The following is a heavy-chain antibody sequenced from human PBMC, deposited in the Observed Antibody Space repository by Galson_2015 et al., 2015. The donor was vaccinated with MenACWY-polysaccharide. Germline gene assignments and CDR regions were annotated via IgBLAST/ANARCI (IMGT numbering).Heavy chain of an antibody. CDR3: ARGSHYSYYYMDV. CDR2: PNSGNT. V-gene: IGHV1-8*01. Sequence: PNSGNTGYAQKFKGRVTMTRNTSITTAYMELSSLRSEDTAVYYCARGSHYSYYYMDVWGKGTTVIVSS. J-gene: IGHJ6*03.